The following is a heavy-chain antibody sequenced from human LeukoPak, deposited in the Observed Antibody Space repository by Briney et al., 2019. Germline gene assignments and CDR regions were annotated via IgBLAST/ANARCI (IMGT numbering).Heavy chain of an antibody. V-gene: IGHV3-48*01. CDR3: ARTYDFGRGPPGDAFDN. J-gene: IGHJ3*02. D-gene: IGHD3-3*01. Sequence: GGSLRLSRAASGFTFTMFGMNWVRQAPGKGLEWVSYIDGHSGIIYYADSVQGRFTISRDNAKDSVFLQMNGLRVDDTAVYYCARTYDFGRGPPGDAFDNWGQGTLVTVPS. CDR2: IDGHSGII. CDR1: GFTFTMFG.